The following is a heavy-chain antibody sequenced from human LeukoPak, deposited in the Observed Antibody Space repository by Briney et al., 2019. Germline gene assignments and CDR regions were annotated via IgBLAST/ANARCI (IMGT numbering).Heavy chain of an antibody. V-gene: IGHV1-3*01. CDR1: GYTFTSYA. CDR2: INAGNGNT. J-gene: IGHJ4*02. Sequence: ASVKVSCKASGYTFTSYAMHWVRQAPGQRLEWMGWINAGNGNTKYSQKFQGRVTITRDTSASTAYMELSSLRSEDTAVYYCARVRGYSYGYNYWGQRTLVTVSS. D-gene: IGHD5-18*01. CDR3: ARVRGYSYGYNY.